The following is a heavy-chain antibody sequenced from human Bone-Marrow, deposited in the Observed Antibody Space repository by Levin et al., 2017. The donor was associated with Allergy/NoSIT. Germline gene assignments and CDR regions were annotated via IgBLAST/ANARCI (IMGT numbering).Heavy chain of an antibody. Sequence: GGSLRLSCSASGFTYSSSGINWVRQAPGKGLEWVAVMSSDGSNHFVADSVRGRFTVSRDSSNNTLYLQMNSLRPEGTAVYYCAMIVVVIPTWGQGTLVTVSS. CDR1: GFTYSSSG. D-gene: IGHD3-22*01. V-gene: IGHV3-30*03. CDR2: MSSDGSNH. J-gene: IGHJ4*02. CDR3: AMIVVVIPT.